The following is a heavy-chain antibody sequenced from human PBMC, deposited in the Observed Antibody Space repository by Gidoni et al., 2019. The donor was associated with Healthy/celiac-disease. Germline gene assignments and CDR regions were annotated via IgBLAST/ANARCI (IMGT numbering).Heavy chain of an antibody. CDR2: IYSGGST. Sequence: PGKGLEWVSVIYSGGSTYYADSVKGRFTISRHNSKNTLYLQMNSLRAEDTAVYYCARVSTGVFDYWGQGVLVTVSS. V-gene: IGHV3-53*04. J-gene: IGHJ4*02. D-gene: IGHD4-17*01. CDR3: ARVSTGVFDY.